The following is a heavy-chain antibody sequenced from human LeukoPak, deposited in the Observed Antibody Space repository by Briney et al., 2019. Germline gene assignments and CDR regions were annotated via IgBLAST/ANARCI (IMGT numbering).Heavy chain of an antibody. Sequence: GGSLRLSCVASGFNFDDYGMSWVRQVPGKGVAWVSSLNWDGGSTAYADSVKGRFTISRDNAKNPLYLQMNSLRAEDTALYYCARGQYYYFMDVWGEDTADTVSS. CDR2: LNWDGGST. CDR1: GFNFDDYG. V-gene: IGHV3-20*04. J-gene: IGHJ6*01. CDR3: ARGQYYYFMDV.